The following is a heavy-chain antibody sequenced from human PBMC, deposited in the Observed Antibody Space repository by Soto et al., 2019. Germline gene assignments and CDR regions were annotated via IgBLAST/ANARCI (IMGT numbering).Heavy chain of an antibody. CDR3: TSVDYGGNSAYFVY. CDR2: IKSKTDGGTT. D-gene: IGHD4-17*01. Sequence: GGYLRLSCAASGFTFSNAWMSWVRQAPGKGLEWVGRIKSKTDGGTTDYAAPVKGRFTISRDDSKNTLYLQMNSLKTEDTAVYYCTSVDYGGNSAYFVYLGQGILVTVPS. V-gene: IGHV3-15*01. CDR1: GFTFSNAW. J-gene: IGHJ4*02.